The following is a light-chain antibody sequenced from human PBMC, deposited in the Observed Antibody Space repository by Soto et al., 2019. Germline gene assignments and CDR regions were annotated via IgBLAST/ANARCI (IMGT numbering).Light chain of an antibody. J-gene: IGKJ1*01. CDR2: GAS. CDR1: QSVSSSY. CDR3: HQYGKSPRT. Sequence: EIVLTQSPGTLSLSPGARAPLSCGASQSVSSSYLAWYQQKPGQALRLLIYGASSRATGIPDRFSGSGSGTDFTLSISRLEPGDFGVYFCHQYGKSPRTFGQGTKVDI. V-gene: IGKV3-20*01.